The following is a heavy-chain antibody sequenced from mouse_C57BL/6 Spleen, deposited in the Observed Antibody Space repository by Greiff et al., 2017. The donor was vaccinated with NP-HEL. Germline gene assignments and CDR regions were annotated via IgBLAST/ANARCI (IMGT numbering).Heavy chain of an antibody. CDR1: GYTFTGYW. V-gene: IGHV1-9*01. Sequence: QVQLKQSGAELMKPGASVKLSCKATGYTFTGYWIEWVKQRPGHGLEWIGEILPGRGSTNYNEKFKGKATFTAYTSSNTAYMQLSSLTTEDSALYYCARSGFLSTVGDPWFAYWGQGTLVTVSA. J-gene: IGHJ3*01. D-gene: IGHD1-1*01. CDR2: ILPGRGST. CDR3: ARSGFLSTVGDPWFAY.